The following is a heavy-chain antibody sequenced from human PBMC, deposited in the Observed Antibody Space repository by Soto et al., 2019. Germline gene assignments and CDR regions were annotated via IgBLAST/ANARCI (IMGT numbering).Heavy chain of an antibody. CDR1: GFIFSSYT. CDR2: ITYDGSNQ. CDR3: ARAPSGSYPEFDY. Sequence: RLSCAASGFIFSSYTMHWVRQAPGKGLEWVGVITYDGSNQYYADSVKGRFTISRDNSRNMLFLQMNSLRPDDTAVYYCARAPSGSYPEFDYWGQGVLVTVSS. J-gene: IGHJ4*02. V-gene: IGHV3-30-3*01. D-gene: IGHD1-26*01.